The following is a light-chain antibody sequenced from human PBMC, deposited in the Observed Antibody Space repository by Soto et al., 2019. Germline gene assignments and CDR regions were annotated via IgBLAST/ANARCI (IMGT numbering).Light chain of an antibody. CDR1: SSDFGGYNC. J-gene: IGLJ1*01. CDR2: DVT. V-gene: IGLV2-11*01. CDR3: CSPPASYTFV. Sequence: QSALTQPRSVSGSAGQSVTISCTGTSSDFGGYNCVSWYQQHPGKAPQLIIYDVTQRPSGVPDRFSGSKSGNTASLSISGLQAEDEADYYCCSPPASYTFVFGTGTKVTVL.